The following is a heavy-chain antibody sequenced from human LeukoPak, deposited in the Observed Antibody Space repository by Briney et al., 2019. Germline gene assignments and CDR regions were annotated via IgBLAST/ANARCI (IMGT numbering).Heavy chain of an antibody. J-gene: IGHJ4*02. CDR2: ISSSSSTI. CDR3: ARDREGIRRGACYFDY. V-gene: IGHV3-48*02. D-gene: IGHD3-10*01. CDR1: GFTFSSYS. Sequence: GGSLRLSCAASGFTFSSYSMNWVRQAPGKGLEWVSYISSSSSTIYYADSVKGRFTISRDNAKNSLYLQMNSLRDEDTAVYYCARDREGIRRGACYFDYWGQGTLVTVSS.